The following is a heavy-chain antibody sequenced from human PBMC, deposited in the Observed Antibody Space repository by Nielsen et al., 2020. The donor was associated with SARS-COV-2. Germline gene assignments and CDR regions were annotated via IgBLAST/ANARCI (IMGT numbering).Heavy chain of an antibody. CDR2: INAGNGNT. V-gene: IGHV1-3*01. CDR3: ARHLRGYIDY. J-gene: IGHJ4*02. Sequence: ASVKASCKASRYSFASYSIHWVRQAPGQSLEWMGWINAGNGNTKYSQKFQGRVTMTRDTSANTAYMELSSLRSEDTAVYYCARHLRGYIDYWGQGTLVTVSS. CDR1: RYSFASYS.